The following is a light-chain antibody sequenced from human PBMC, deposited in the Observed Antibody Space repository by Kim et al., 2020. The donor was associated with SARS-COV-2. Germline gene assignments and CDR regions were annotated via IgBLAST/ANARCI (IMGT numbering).Light chain of an antibody. J-gene: IGKJ5*01. CDR1: QSLSTN. Sequence: EIVMTQSPATLSVSPGERATLSCRASQSLSTNLAWYQQTPGQAPRLLIYGASTRATGIPARFSGSGSGTEFTLTISSLQSEDFAVYYCQQYNDWPPEVTFGQGTRLEIK. CDR3: QQYNDWPPEVT. CDR2: GAS. V-gene: IGKV3D-15*01.